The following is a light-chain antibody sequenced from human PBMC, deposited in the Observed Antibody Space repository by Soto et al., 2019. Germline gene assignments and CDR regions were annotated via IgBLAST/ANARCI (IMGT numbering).Light chain of an antibody. CDR2: ATS. CDR1: QDIRTE. CDR3: LQDYNYPRT. Sequence: AIQMTQSPSSLSASVGDRVTITCRASQDIRTELGWYQQKPGKAPNLLIYATSSLQSGVPSRFSGSGSGTDFTLTISSLQPEDFATYYCLQDYNYPRTFGQGTRLEI. J-gene: IGKJ5*01. V-gene: IGKV1-6*01.